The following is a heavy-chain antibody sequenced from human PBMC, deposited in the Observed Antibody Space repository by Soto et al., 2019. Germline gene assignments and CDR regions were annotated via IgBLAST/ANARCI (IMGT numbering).Heavy chain of an antibody. V-gene: IGHV4-30-2*01. CDR1: GGSISSGGYS. J-gene: IGHJ3*02. Sequence: QLQLQESDSGLVKPSQTLSLTCAVSGGSISSGGYSWNWIRQPPEKGLEWIGYIYPGGYTYYNPSLKSRVTLSIDKSKNQFSLNLNSVTAADTAVYYCAREADVAFQIWCRGTLVTVS. CDR2: IYPGGYT. CDR3: AREADVAFQI.